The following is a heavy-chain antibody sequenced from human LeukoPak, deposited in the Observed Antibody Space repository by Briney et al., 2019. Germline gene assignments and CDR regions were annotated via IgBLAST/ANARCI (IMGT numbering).Heavy chain of an antibody. D-gene: IGHD4-23*01. Sequence: GGSLRLSCAASGFTFDDYAMHWVRQAPGKGLEWVSGISWNSGSIGYADSVKGRFTISRDNAKNSLYLQMNSLRAEDTALYYCAKDIGVVTPAFSFDYWAREPWSPSPQ. J-gene: IGHJ4*02. CDR3: AKDIGVVTPAFSFDY. V-gene: IGHV3-9*01. CDR2: ISWNSGSI. CDR1: GFTFDDYA.